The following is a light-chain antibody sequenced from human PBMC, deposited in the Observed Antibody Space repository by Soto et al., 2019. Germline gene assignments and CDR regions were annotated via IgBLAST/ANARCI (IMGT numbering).Light chain of an antibody. Sequence: SVLTQPPSVSGSPGQSVAISCTGTSIDVGSYNRVSWYQQPPGTAPKVMIYEVSNRPSGVPDRFSGSKSGNTASLTISGLQAEDEADYYCSSYTSSNTYVFGTGTKVTVL. CDR2: EVS. J-gene: IGLJ1*01. CDR1: SIDVGSYNR. V-gene: IGLV2-18*02. CDR3: SSYTSSNTYV.